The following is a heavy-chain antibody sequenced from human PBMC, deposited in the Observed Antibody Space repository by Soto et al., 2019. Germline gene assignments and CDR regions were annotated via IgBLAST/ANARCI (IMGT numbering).Heavy chain of an antibody. V-gene: IGHV3-23*01. D-gene: IGHD2-2*01. CDR2: ISDDGGST. Sequence: EVHLLESGGGLVQPGGSLRLSCAASGFTFNNYAMTWVRQAPGKGLEWVSTISDDGGSTYYADSVKGRFTISRDNSKKTLFLQMNSLGAEDTAVYYCARGLVPAAKTSLNDYWGQGTLVTVSS. J-gene: IGHJ4*02. CDR1: GFTFNNYA. CDR3: ARGLVPAAKTSLNDY.